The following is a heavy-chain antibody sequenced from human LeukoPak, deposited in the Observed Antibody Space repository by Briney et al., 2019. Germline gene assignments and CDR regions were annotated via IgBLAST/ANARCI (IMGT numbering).Heavy chain of an antibody. V-gene: IGHV3-21*04. CDR1: GFTFSSYS. Sequence: GGSLRLSCAASGFTFSSYSMNWVRQAPGKGLEWVSSISSSSSYIYYADSVKGRFTISRDNSKNTLYLQVNSLRAEDTAVYYCARRGDGGRSFDYWGQGTLVTVSS. D-gene: IGHD4-23*01. CDR2: ISSSSSYI. CDR3: ARRGDGGRSFDY. J-gene: IGHJ4*02.